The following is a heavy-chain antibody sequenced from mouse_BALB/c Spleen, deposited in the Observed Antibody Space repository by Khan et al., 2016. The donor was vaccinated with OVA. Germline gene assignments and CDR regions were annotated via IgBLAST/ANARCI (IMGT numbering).Heavy chain of an antibody. CDR1: GYTFTNYY. CDR3: ARWGGNFPSYAMDY. Sequence: QVQLKESGPELVKPGASVKISCKASGYTFTNYYIHWVKQRPGQGLEWIGWIYPGNVNSGYNEKFKGKATLTADKSSSTAYMQLSSLTSEDSAVYFCARWGGNFPSYAMDYWGQGTSVTVSS. J-gene: IGHJ4*01. CDR2: IYPGNVNS. D-gene: IGHD2-1*01. V-gene: IGHV1S56*01.